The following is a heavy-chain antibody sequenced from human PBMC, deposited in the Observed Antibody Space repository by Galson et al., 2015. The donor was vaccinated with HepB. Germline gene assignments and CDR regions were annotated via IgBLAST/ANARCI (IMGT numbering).Heavy chain of an antibody. CDR2: IDLSESYT. J-gene: IGHJ6*02. CDR1: GYSFTNYW. CDR3: ARSDAPGMTMIRGVELPDYYHAMDV. D-gene: IGHD3-10*01. V-gene: IGHV5-10-1*01. Sequence: QSGAEVKKPGESLRISCKGFGYSFTNYWISWVRQMPGKGLEVVGRIDLSESYTDYSPSFKGHVTLSADKSIATAFLQWSSLQASDTALYYCARSDAPGMTMIRGVELPDYYHAMDVWGQGTTVTVSS.